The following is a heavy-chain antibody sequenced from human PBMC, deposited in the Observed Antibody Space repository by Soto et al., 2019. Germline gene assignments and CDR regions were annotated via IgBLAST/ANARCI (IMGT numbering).Heavy chain of an antibody. J-gene: IGHJ5*01. CDR1: GDSVSSSSVT. Sequence: SQTLSLTCAISGDSVSSSSVTWNWIRQSPSRGLEWLGRTYYRSKWYNDYAESVKSRITINPDASKNQFSLHLNSVTPEDTAVYYCVRLIGNSWLDFWGQGTLVTVSS. CDR3: VRLIGNSWLDF. D-gene: IGHD1-26*01. CDR2: TYYRSKWYN. V-gene: IGHV6-1*01.